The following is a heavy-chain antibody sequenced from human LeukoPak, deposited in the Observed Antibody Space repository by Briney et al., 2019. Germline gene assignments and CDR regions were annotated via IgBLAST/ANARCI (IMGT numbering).Heavy chain of an antibody. D-gene: IGHD6-13*01. CDR3: TRAFPPLRTAAAGDV. CDR2: ISGRSRHI. CDR1: GFTFSDCD. Sequence: GGSLRLACTGSGFTFSDCDMNWVRQAPGKGLEWISSISGRSRHIYYADSIKGRFTISRDNAKNSLYLQMNSLRDEDTAVYYCTRAFPPLRTAAAGDVWGQGTLVTVSS. J-gene: IGHJ4*02. V-gene: IGHV3-21*01.